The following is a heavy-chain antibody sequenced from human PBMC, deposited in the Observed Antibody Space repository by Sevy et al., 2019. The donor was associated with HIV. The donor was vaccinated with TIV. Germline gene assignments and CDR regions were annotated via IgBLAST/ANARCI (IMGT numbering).Heavy chain of an antibody. V-gene: IGHV4-34*01. CDR3: ARAGITGTTAAPVYYGMDV. CDR2: INHSGST. Sequence: SETLSLTCAVYGGSFSGYYWSWIRQPPGKGLEWIGAINHSGSTNYNPSLKSRVTISVDTSKNQFSLKLSSVTAADTAVYYCARAGITGTTAAPVYYGMDVWGQGTTVTVSS. D-gene: IGHD1-7*01. CDR1: GGSFSGYY. J-gene: IGHJ6*02.